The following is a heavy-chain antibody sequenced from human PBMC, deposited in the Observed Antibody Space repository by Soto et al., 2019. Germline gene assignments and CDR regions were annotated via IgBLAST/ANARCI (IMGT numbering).Heavy chain of an antibody. V-gene: IGHV3-30-3*01. CDR2: ISYDGSNK. D-gene: IGHD2-15*01. Sequence: GGSLRLSCAASGFTFSSYAMHWVRQAPGKGLEWVAVISYDGSNKYYADSVKGRFTISRDNSKNTLYLQMNSLRAEDTAVYYCARDHIVVVVAATGLRYYYYYGMDVWGQGTTVTVSS. CDR3: ARDHIVVVVAATGLRYYYYYGMDV. CDR1: GFTFSSYA. J-gene: IGHJ6*02.